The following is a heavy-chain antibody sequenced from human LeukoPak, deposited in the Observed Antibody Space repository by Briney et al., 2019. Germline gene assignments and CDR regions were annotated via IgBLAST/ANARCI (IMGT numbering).Heavy chain of an antibody. V-gene: IGHV3-21*01. CDR1: GFNFNTYT. CDR3: ARGGGIQLWLPDY. D-gene: IGHD5-18*01. CDR2: ITSRSDF. J-gene: IGHJ4*02. Sequence: PGGSLRLSCAASGFNFNTYTMNWVRQGPGMGLEWVSSITSRSDFYYGDSVKGRFTISRDNARDSLYLQMNSLRAEDTAVYYCARGGGIQLWLPDYWGQGTLVTVSS.